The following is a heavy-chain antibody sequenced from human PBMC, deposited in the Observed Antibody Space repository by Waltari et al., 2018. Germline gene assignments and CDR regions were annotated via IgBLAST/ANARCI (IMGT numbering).Heavy chain of an antibody. D-gene: IGHD2-2*01. V-gene: IGHV4-34*10. Sequence: QVQLQESGPGLVKPSETLSLTCGVSGDSFSSYWWSWIRQPPGKGLEWIGEINGNSGSSNFNPSLESRVTISKDASKNQFFLNLRSVTAADTAVYYCCPTTAYNRFAVWGPGILVTVSS. CDR3: CPTTAYNRFAV. J-gene: IGHJ5*02. CDR2: INGNSGSS. CDR1: GDSFSSYW.